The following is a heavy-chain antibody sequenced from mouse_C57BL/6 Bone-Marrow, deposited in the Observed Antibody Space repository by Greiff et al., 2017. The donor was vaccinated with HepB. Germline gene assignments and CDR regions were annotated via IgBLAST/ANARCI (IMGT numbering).Heavy chain of an antibody. D-gene: IGHD2-3*01. J-gene: IGHJ1*03. V-gene: IGHV1-80*01. Sequence: QVQLQQSGAELVKPGASVKISCKASGYAFSSYWMNWVKQRPGKGLEWIGQIYPGDGDTNYNGKFKGKATLTADKSSSTAYMQLSSLTSEDSAVYFCARRGDGHWYFDVWGTGTTVTVSS. CDR1: GYAFSSYW. CDR2: IYPGDGDT. CDR3: ARRGDGHWYFDV.